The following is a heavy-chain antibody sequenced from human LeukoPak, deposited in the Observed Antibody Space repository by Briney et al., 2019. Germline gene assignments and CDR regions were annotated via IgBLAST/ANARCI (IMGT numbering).Heavy chain of an antibody. CDR3: ARDGDYSAFDI. CDR2: IYYSGST. D-gene: IGHD4-11*01. J-gene: IGHJ4*02. V-gene: IGHV4-61*08. CDR1: GGSISSGGYY. Sequence: SETLSLTCTVSGGSISSGGYYWSWTRQPPGKGLEWIGYIYYSGSTNYNPSLKSRVTISVDTSKNQFSLKLSSVTAADTAVYYCARDGDYSAFDIWGQGTLVTVSS.